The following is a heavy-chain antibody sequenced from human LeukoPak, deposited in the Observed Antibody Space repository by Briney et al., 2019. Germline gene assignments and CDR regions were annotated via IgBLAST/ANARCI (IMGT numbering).Heavy chain of an antibody. D-gene: IGHD3/OR15-3a*01. CDR3: ARRLRTGPFDY. J-gene: IGHJ4*02. CDR1: GFTFSNYW. CDR2: IKQDGSEK. Sequence: PGGSLRLSCAASGFTFSNYWMGWVRQAPGKGLEWVANIKQDGSEKYYVDSVKGRFTISRDNTKSSLYLQMNSLRDEDTAVYYCARRLRTGPFDYWGQGTLVTVSS. V-gene: IGHV3-7*01.